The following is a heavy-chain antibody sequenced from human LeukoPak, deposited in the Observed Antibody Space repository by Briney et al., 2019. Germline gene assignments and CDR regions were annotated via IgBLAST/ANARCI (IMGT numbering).Heavy chain of an antibody. J-gene: IGHJ4*02. D-gene: IGHD6-19*01. Sequence: PSETLSLTCAVYGGSFGGYFWNWIRQPPGKGLEWIGEINHSGSTNYNPSLKSRVTISVDTSKSQFSLKLRSVTAADTAVYYCAKLRPLYSSGWPDIDYWGQGTLVTVSS. CDR1: GGSFGGYF. V-gene: IGHV4-34*01. CDR3: AKLRPLYSSGWPDIDY. CDR2: INHSGST.